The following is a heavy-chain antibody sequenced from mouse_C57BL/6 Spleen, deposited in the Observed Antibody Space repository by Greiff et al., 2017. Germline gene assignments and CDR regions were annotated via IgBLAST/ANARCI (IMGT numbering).Heavy chain of an antibody. V-gene: IGHV1-82*01. Sequence: QVQLQQSGPELVKPGASVKISCKASGYAFSSSWMNWVKQRPGKGLEWIGRIYPGDGDTNYNGKFKGKATLTADKSSSTAYMQLSSLTSEDSAVYFCVYYDQTYWGQGTTLTVSS. D-gene: IGHD2-4*01. CDR3: VYYDQTY. J-gene: IGHJ2*01. CDR1: GYAFSSSW. CDR2: IYPGDGDT.